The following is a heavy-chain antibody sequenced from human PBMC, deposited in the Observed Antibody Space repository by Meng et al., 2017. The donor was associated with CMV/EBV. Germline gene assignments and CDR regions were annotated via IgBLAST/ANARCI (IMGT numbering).Heavy chain of an antibody. V-gene: IGHV4-34*01. D-gene: IGHD3-3*01. J-gene: IGHJ4*02. CDR3: ASSNYDFWSGYSYYFDY. CDR1: GGSFTGYY. Sequence: GGSFTGYYWSWIRQPPGKGLEWIGEINHSGSTNYNPSLKSRVTISVDTSKNQFSLKLSSVTAADTAVYYCASSNYDFWSGYSYYFDYWGQGTLVTVSS. CDR2: INHSGST.